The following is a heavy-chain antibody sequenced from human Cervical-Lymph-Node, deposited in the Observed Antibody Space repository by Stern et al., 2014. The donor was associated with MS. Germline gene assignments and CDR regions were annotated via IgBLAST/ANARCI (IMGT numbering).Heavy chain of an antibody. D-gene: IGHD3-10*01. Sequence: QLQLQESGPGLVKPSETLSLTCTVSGGSISSSSYYWAWIRQPPGKGLEWIGSISYGGTTFYNPSLKSRMTLSVDTSKKQPPSNLNSVTAADTAVFYCARQETYNGSGRRPSFFDYWGQGTLVTVSS. CDR1: GGSISSSSYY. J-gene: IGHJ4*02. CDR3: ARQETYNGSGRRPSFFDY. CDR2: ISYGGTT. V-gene: IGHV4-39*01.